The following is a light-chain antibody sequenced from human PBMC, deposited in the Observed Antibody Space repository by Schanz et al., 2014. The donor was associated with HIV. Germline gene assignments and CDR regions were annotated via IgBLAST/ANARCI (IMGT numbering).Light chain of an antibody. CDR3: SSYATSRLV. J-gene: IGLJ2*01. Sequence: QSALTQPASVSGSPGQSITISCTGTSSDVGADNSVSWYQQHPGKAPKLMIYEVIKRPSGVSNRFSGSKSGNTASLTISGLQAEDEADYYCSSYATSRLVFGGGTQLTVL. CDR1: SSDVGADNS. CDR2: EVI. V-gene: IGLV2-14*01.